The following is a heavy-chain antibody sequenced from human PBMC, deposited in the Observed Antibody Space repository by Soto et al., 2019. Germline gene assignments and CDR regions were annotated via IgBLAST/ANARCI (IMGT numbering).Heavy chain of an antibody. CDR3: ARNHYDFWSGYYIY. CDR1: GGSISSSSYY. D-gene: IGHD3-3*01. V-gene: IGHV4-39*01. J-gene: IGHJ4*02. Sequence: SETLSLTCTVSGGSISSSSYYWGWIRQPPGKGLEWIGSIYYSGSTYYNPSLKSRVTISVDTSKNQFSLKLSSVTAADTAVYYCARNHYDFWSGYYIYWGQGTLVTVSS. CDR2: IYYSGST.